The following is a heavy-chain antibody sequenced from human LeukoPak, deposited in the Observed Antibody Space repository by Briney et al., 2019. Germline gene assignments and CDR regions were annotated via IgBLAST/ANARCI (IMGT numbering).Heavy chain of an antibody. V-gene: IGHV3-33*01. Sequence: AGGSLRLSCAASGFTFSSYGMHWVRQAPGKGLEWVAVIWYDGSNKYYADSVKGRFTISRDNSKDTLYLQMNNLRAEDTAVYYCARDSYYYDTEGYFDYWGQGTLVTVSS. CDR2: IWYDGSNK. CDR3: ARDSYYYDTEGYFDY. CDR1: GFTFSSYG. J-gene: IGHJ4*02. D-gene: IGHD3-22*01.